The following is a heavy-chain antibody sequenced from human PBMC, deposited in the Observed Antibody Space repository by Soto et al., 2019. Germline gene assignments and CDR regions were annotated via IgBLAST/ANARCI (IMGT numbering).Heavy chain of an antibody. Sequence: QVQLVQSGAEVKRPGSSVKVSCKASGDTFKFHSINWVRQAPGLGLEWMGRVNPILSMSNFAQRFQGRVTMTADKSTSTAYMELSGLRSEDTAIYYCATSYGSGYRAFDYWGQGALVTVSS. CDR3: ATSYGSGYRAFDY. CDR1: GDTFKFHS. V-gene: IGHV1-69*04. D-gene: IGHD3-10*01. CDR2: VNPILSMS. J-gene: IGHJ4*02.